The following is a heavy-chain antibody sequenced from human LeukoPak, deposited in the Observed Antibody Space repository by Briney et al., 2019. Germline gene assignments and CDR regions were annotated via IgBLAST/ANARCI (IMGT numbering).Heavy chain of an antibody. CDR2: IIPILGIA. Sequence: SVKVSCKASGGTFSSYAISWVRQAPGQGLEWMGRIIPILGIANYAQKFQGRVTITADKSTSTAYMELSSLRSEDTAVYYCARDGGYSYGYAPSYYYYMDVWGKGTTVTVSS. V-gene: IGHV1-69*04. D-gene: IGHD5-18*01. CDR3: ARDGGYSYGYAPSYYYYMDV. J-gene: IGHJ6*03. CDR1: GGTFSSYA.